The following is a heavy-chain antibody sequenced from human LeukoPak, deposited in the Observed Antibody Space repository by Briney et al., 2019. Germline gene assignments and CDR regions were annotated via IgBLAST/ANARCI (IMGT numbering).Heavy chain of an antibody. CDR3: ARDLGIVGATDY. D-gene: IGHD1-26*01. CDR1: GFTFSDHY. CDR2: TRNKANSYTT. V-gene: IGHV3-72*01. Sequence: PGGSLRLSCAASGFTFSDHYMDWVRQAPGKGLEWVGRTRNKANSYTTEYAASVKGRFTISRDDSKNSLYLQMNSLKTEDTAVYYCARDLGIVGATDYWGQGTLVTVSS. J-gene: IGHJ4*02.